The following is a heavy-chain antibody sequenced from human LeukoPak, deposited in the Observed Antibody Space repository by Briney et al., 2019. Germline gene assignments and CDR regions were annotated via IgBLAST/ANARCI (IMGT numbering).Heavy chain of an antibody. CDR1: GGSISPYY. J-gene: IGHJ4*02. V-gene: IGHV4-59*01. CDR3: ARSTGSTMFIDY. CDR2: IYYSGNT. D-gene: IGHD3-10*02. Sequence: PSETLSPTCTVSGGSISPYYWSWIRQPPGKGLEWLGYIYYSGNTDYNPSLKSRVAISVDTSNNQFSLKLSSVTAADTAVYYCARSTGSTMFIDYWGQGTLVTVSS.